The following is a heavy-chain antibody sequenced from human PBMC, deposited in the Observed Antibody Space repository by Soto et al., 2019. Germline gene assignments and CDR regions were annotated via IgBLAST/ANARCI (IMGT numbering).Heavy chain of an antibody. CDR1: GFTFSSYA. CDR2: ISGSGGST. CDR3: AKDPWGATVPYLCY. Sequence: EVQLLESGGGLVQPGGSLRLSCAASGFTFSSYAMSWVRQAPGKGLEWVSAISGSGGSTYYADSVTGRFTISRDNSKNTLYLQMNSLRAENTAVYYCAKDPWGATVPYLCYWVQGTLVTVSS. V-gene: IGHV3-23*01. J-gene: IGHJ4*02. D-gene: IGHD4-17*01.